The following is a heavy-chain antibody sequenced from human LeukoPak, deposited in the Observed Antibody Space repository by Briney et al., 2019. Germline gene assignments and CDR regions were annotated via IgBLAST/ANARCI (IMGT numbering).Heavy chain of an antibody. J-gene: IGHJ6*02. D-gene: IGHD4-17*01. CDR1: GFTFSSYG. CDR3: AKDQMNHGDYYYGMDV. V-gene: IGHV3-30*18. CDR2: ISYDGSNK. Sequence: PGGSLRLSCAASGFTFSSYGMHWVRQAPGKGLEWVAVISYDGSNKYYADSVKGRFTISRDNSKNTLYLQMNSLRAEDTAVYYCAKDQMNHGDYYYGMDVWDQGTTVTVSS.